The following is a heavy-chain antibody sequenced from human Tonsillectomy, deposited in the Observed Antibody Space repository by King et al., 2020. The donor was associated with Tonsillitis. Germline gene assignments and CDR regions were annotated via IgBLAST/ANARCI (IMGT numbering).Heavy chain of an antibody. V-gene: IGHV3-23*04. CDR1: GFTFSNYA. J-gene: IGHJ4*02. CDR2: VSGSGGST. CDR3: AKDLMTTVTSLNSAAIDH. Sequence: VQLVESGGGSVQPGGSLRLSCAASGFTFSNYAMNWVRQAPGKGLEWVSGVSGSGGSTYYADSVKGGFTVSRDNSKNTLFLQMNSPRAEDTAVYYCAKDLMTTVTSLNSAAIDHWGQGTLVTVSS. D-gene: IGHD4-11*01.